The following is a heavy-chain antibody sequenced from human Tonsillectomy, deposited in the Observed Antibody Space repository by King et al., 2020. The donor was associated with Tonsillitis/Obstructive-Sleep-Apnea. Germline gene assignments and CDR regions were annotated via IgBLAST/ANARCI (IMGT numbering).Heavy chain of an antibody. CDR1: GGSISSSSHY. V-gene: IGHV4-39*01. D-gene: IGHD2-15*01. CDR2: VYYSGST. CDR3: ARLYCSGGSCYLED. J-gene: IGHJ4*02. Sequence: QLQESGPGLVKPSETLSLTCTVSGGSISSSSHYWGWIRQPPGKGLEWMGGVYYSGSTYNNPSLKRRVTISVDTSKNHLSLQLSSVTAADTAVFYCARLYCSGGSCYLEDWGQGTLVTVSS.